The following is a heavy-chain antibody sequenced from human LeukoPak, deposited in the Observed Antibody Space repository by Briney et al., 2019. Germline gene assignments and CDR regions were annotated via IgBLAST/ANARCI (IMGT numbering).Heavy chain of an antibody. CDR3: ARVDDTAMVTIAFDI. D-gene: IGHD5-18*01. CDR2: ISSSGSTT. CDR1: GGSISTYY. J-gene: IGHJ3*02. Sequence: LSLTCTVSGGSISTYYWSWIRQAPGKGLEWVSYISSSGSTTYYADSVKGRFTISRDNAKNSLYLQMNSLRAEDTAVYYCARVDDTAMVTIAFDIWGQGAMVTVSS. V-gene: IGHV3-11*04.